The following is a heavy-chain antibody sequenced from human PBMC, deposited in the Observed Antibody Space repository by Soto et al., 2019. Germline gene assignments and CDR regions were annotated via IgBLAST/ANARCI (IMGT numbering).Heavy chain of an antibody. CDR2: IYYSGST. J-gene: IGHJ3*02. CDR3: ANRYYYDSRGYYGFDT. D-gene: IGHD3-22*01. CDR1: GRSISSTDFF. Sequence: QVQLQESGPGLVKPSQTLSLTCNVSGRSISSTDFFWNWIRQPPGKGLEWIGYIYYSGSTYYNPSLRTRVTISLDTSKNQFSLQLTSVTAADTAVYFCANRYYYDSRGYYGFDTWGQGTMVTVSS. V-gene: IGHV4-30-4*01.